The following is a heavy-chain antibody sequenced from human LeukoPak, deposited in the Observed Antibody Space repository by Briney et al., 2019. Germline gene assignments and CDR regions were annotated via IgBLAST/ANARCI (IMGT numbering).Heavy chain of an antibody. CDR1: GGSISSGDYY. J-gene: IGHJ4*02. CDR3: AREESYCYYDR. CDR2: IYTSGST. D-gene: IGHD3-22*01. Sequence: SQTLSLTCTVSGGSISSGDYYWSWIRQPPGKGLEWIGRIYTSGSTNYNPSLRSRVTMSVDTSKSQFSLKLSSVTAADTAVYYCAREESYCYYDRWGQGTLVTVSS. V-gene: IGHV4-61*02.